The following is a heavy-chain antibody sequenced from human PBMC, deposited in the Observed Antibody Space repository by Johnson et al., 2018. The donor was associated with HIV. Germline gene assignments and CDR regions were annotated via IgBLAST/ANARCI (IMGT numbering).Heavy chain of an antibody. Sequence: QMLLVESGGGVVQPGRSLRLSCAASGFTFSSYPMHWVRQAPGKGLEWVAVISYDGSNKYYADSVKGRFTISRENAKNALYLQMNSLRAGDTAVYYCARENPFGGDYAAFDIWGQGTMVTVSS. CDR1: GFTFSSYP. CDR3: ARENPFGGDYAAFDI. V-gene: IGHV3-30*14. CDR2: ISYDGSNK. D-gene: IGHD4-17*01. J-gene: IGHJ3*02.